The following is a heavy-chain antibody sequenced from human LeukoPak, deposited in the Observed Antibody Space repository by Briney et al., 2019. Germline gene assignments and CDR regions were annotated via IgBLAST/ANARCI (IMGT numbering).Heavy chain of an antibody. J-gene: IGHJ4*02. V-gene: IGHV3-30*02. CDR1: GFTFSSYG. CDR2: IWFDGSNK. D-gene: IGHD3-10*01. Sequence: GGSLRLSCAASGFTFSSYGMHWVRQAPGKGLEWLAYIWFDGSNKYYADSVKGRFTISRDNSKNTLYLQMNSLRAEDTAVYYCAKVPPGSGSGNDYWGQGTLVTVSS. CDR3: AKVPPGSGSGNDY.